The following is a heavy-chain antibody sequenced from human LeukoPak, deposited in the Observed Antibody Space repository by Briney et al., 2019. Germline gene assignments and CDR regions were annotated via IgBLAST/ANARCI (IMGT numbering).Heavy chain of an antibody. V-gene: IGHV3-69-1*01. CDR2: ISSSSTI. D-gene: IGHD4-23*01. CDR3: ARPKDYGGFDY. Sequence: PGGSLRLSCAASGFTVSSSYMSWVRQAPGKGLEWVSYISSSSTIYYADSVKGRFTISRDNAKNSLYLQMNSLRAEDTAVYYCARPKDYGGFDYWGQGTLVTVSS. CDR1: GFTVSSSY. J-gene: IGHJ4*02.